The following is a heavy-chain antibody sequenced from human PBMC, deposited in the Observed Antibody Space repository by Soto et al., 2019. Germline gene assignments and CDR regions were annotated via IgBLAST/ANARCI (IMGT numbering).Heavy chain of an antibody. CDR2: IYYSGST. J-gene: IGHJ5*02. V-gene: IGHV4-59*01. Sequence: SETLSLTCTVSGGSISSYYWIWIRQPPGKGLEWIGYIYYSGSTNYNPSLKSRVTISVDTSKNQFSLKLSSVTAADTAVYYCARASYYYDSSGRYNWFDPWGQGTLVTVSS. D-gene: IGHD3-22*01. CDR3: ARASYYYDSSGRYNWFDP. CDR1: GGSISSYY.